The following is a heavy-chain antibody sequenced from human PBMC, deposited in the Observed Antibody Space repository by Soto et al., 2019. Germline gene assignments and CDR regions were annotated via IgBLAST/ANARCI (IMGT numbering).Heavy chain of an antibody. CDR3: ASQESRWVWFDS. J-gene: IGHJ5*01. D-gene: IGHD3-10*01. Sequence: PGESLKISCKVSGKNFTSYWISWVRQMPGKGLEWMGRIDASDSYTKYSPSFEGHVTISADKSVSTAYLQWSSLKVSDSAMYYCASQESRWVWFDSWGQGALVTVSS. V-gene: IGHV5-10-1*01. CDR1: GKNFTSYW. CDR2: IDASDSYT.